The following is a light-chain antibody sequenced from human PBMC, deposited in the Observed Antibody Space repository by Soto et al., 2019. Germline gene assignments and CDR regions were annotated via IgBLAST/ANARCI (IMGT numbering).Light chain of an antibody. Sequence: DIQMTQSPSTLSGSVGDRVTITCGASQTISSWLAWYQQKPGKAPKLLIYKASTLKSGVPSRFSGSGSGTDFTLTISSLQPEDFATYYCQQSYSTPITFGQGTRLEIK. CDR3: QQSYSTPIT. J-gene: IGKJ5*01. V-gene: IGKV1-5*03. CDR2: KAS. CDR1: QTISSW.